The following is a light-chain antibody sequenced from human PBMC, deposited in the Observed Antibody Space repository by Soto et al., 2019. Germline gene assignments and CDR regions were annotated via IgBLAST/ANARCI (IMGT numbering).Light chain of an antibody. CDR2: VAS. V-gene: IGKV3-15*01. J-gene: IGKJ4*01. Sequence: EIVMTQSPATLSVSPGERATLSCRASQSVSSNLAWYQQKPGQTPTLLIYVASTRATGIPARFSGSGSGTEFTLTISSLQSEDFAVYYCQQYNVWPLTFGGGTKGEFK. CDR1: QSVSSN. CDR3: QQYNVWPLT.